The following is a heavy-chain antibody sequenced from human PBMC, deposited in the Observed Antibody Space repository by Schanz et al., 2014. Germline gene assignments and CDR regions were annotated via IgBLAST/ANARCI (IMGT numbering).Heavy chain of an antibody. J-gene: IGHJ4*02. CDR1: GYTFTRSG. D-gene: IGHD1-26*01. V-gene: IGHV1-18*01. Sequence: QVQLVQSGGEVKTPGASVKVSCKASGYTFTRSGISWVRQAPGQGLEWMGWIGGSDGNTNFAQKFQGRVTMTTDTSTSTVYMELRSLTSDDPAVYYCARDRDQWDGNYLDYWGQGTLVTVSS. CDR3: ARDRDQWDGNYLDY. CDR2: IGGSDGNT.